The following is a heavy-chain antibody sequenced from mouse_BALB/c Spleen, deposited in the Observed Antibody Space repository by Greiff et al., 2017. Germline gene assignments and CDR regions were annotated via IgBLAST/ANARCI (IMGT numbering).Heavy chain of an antibody. V-gene: IGHV5-6*01. CDR2: ISSGGSYT. CDR3: ARGGDGKGFAY. D-gene: IGHD2-1*01. CDR1: GFTFSSYG. Sequence: EVQGVESGGDLVKPGGSLKLSCAASGFTFSSYGMSWVRQTPDKRLEWVATISSGGSYTYYPDSVKGRFTISRDNAKNTLYLQMSSLKSEDTAMYYCARGGDGKGFAYWGQGTLVTVSA. J-gene: IGHJ3*01.